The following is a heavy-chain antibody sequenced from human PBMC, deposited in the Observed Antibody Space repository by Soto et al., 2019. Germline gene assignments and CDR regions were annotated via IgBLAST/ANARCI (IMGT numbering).Heavy chain of an antibody. CDR2: INPNSGGT. CDR1: GYTFTGYY. V-gene: IGHV1-2*04. CDR3: ARAISSSWLFDY. D-gene: IGHD6-13*01. Sequence: ASAKVSCKASGYTFTGYYMHWVRQAPGQGLEWMGWINPNSGGTNYAQKFQGWVTMTRDTSISTAYMELSRLRSDDTAVYYCARAISSSWLFDYWGQGTLVTVSS. J-gene: IGHJ4*02.